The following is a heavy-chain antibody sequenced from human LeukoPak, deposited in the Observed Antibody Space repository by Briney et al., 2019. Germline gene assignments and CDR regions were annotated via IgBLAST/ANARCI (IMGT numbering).Heavy chain of an antibody. Sequence: GGSLRLSCAASGFTFSSYAMSWVRQAPGKGLEWVSAISGSGGSTYYADSVKGRFTISRDNSKNTLYLQMNSLRAEDTAVYYCAISMFLDSVVVVAALRDGMDVWGQGTTVTVSS. V-gene: IGHV3-23*01. CDR3: AISMFLDSVVVVAALRDGMDV. CDR1: GFTFSSYA. CDR2: ISGSGGST. J-gene: IGHJ6*02. D-gene: IGHD2-15*01.